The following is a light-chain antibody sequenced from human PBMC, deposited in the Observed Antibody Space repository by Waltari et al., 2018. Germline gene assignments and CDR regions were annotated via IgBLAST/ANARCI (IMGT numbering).Light chain of an antibody. CDR3: QAWDSSTVV. V-gene: IGLV3-1*01. J-gene: IGLJ2*01. CDR2: QDI. CDR1: GLGETY. Sequence: SYELTQSLPVTVSPRQSATISCSGHGLGETYVSWYQQKAGQSPELVIYQDIKRPSGIPERFSGSTSGNTATLTISGTQTMDEADYYCQAWDSSTVVFGGGTKLTVL.